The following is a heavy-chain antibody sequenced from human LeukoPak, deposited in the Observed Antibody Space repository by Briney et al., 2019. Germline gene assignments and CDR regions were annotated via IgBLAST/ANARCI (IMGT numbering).Heavy chain of an antibody. Sequence: SETLSLTCAVYGGSFSGYYWSWIRQPPGKGLEWIGEINHSGSTNYNPSLKSRVTISVDTSKNQFSPKLSSVTAADTAVYYCARGRIQLWFRIRRDFDYWGQGTLVTVSS. CDR2: INHSGST. V-gene: IGHV4-34*01. CDR3: ARGRIQLWFRIRRDFDY. CDR1: GGSFSGYY. D-gene: IGHD5-18*01. J-gene: IGHJ4*02.